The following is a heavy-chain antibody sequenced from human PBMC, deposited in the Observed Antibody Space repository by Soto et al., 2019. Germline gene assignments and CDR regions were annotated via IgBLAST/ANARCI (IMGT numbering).Heavy chain of an antibody. D-gene: IGHD3-10*01. CDR2: MYPGDSDT. V-gene: IGHV5-51*01. J-gene: IGHJ4*01. CDR3: ARLPRDCNKTGCYYADH. CDR1: GYDFNTNW. Sequence: GESLKTSCRGSGYDFNTNWFGWVRQLPGKGLEWVGIMYPGDSDTRYNPSLQGHVTLSADVTVSTAFLQWRSLKTSDTGMYFCARLPRDCNKTGCYYADHWGHGTQVTVSS.